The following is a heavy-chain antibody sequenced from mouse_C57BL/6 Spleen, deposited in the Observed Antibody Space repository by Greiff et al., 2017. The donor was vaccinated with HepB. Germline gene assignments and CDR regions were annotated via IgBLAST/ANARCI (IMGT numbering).Heavy chain of an antibody. CDR1: GYTFTSYW. D-gene: IGHD4-1*01. V-gene: IGHV1-69*01. CDR3: ATANWAFLDY. CDR2: IDPSDSYT. Sequence: QVQLQQPGAELVMPGASVKLSCKASGYTFTSYWMHWVKQRPGQGLEWIGEIDPSDSYTNYNQKFKGKSTLTVDKSPSTAYMQLSSLTSEDYAVYYCATANWAFLDYWGQGTTLTVSS. J-gene: IGHJ2*01.